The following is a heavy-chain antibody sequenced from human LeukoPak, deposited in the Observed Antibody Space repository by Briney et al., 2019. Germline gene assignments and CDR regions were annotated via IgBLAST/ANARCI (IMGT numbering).Heavy chain of an antibody. CDR2: IYYTGSA. CDR1: GGSISTYY. J-gene: IGHJ3*02. Sequence: SETLSLTCSVPGGSISTYYWSWIRQPPGKGLEWIGYIYYTGSANYSPSLKSRVTTSVDTSKNQFSLKLSSVTAADTAVYYCARLVVPAVNDAFDIWGQGTMVTVSS. D-gene: IGHD2-2*01. CDR3: ARLVVPAVNDAFDI. V-gene: IGHV4-59*12.